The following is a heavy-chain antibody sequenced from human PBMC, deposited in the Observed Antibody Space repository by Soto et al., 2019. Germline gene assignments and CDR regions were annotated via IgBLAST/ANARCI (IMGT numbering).Heavy chain of an antibody. J-gene: IGHJ6*02. CDR1: GFTFSSYW. CDR3: ASSGQQNGMDV. Sequence: GGSLRLSCAASGFTFSSYWMHWVRQAPGKGLVWVSRINSDGSSTSYADSVKGRFTISRDNAKNTLYLQMNSLRAEDTAVYYCASSGQQNGMDVWGQGTTVTVSS. CDR2: INSDGSST. V-gene: IGHV3-74*01. D-gene: IGHD6-13*01.